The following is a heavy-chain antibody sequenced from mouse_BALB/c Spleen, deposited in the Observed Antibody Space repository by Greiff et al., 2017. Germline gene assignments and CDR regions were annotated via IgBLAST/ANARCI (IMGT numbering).Heavy chain of an antibody. V-gene: IGHV5-17*02. Sequence: DVQLVESGGGLVQPGGSRKLSCAASGFTFSSFGMHWVRQAPEKGLEWVAYISSGSSTIYYADTVKGRFTISRDNPKNTLFLQMTSLRSEDTAMYYCARGLREVFYYAMDYWGQGTSVTVSS. CDR1: GFTFSSFG. CDR3: ARGLREVFYYAMDY. CDR2: ISSGSSTI. D-gene: IGHD1-1*01. J-gene: IGHJ4*01.